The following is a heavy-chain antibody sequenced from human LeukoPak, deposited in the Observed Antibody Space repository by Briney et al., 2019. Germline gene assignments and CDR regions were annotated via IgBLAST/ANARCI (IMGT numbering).Heavy chain of an antibody. D-gene: IGHD3-22*01. V-gene: IGHV4-4*07. CDR2: IYTSGST. CDR3: ARDKLYYDSSGYNFDY. Sequence: SETLSLPCTVSGGSISSYYGSWIREPAGKGLEWIGRIYTSGSTNYNPSLKSRVTMSVDTSKNQFSLKLSSVTAADTAVYYCARDKLYYDSSGYNFDYWGQGTLVTVSS. CDR1: GGSISSYY. J-gene: IGHJ4*02.